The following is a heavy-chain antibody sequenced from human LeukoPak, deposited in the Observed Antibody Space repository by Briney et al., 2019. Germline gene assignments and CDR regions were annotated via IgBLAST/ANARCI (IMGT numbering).Heavy chain of an antibody. CDR1: GYSFTSYW. J-gene: IGHJ4*02. Sequence: GESLKISCKGSGYSFTSYWIGWVRQMPGKGLEWMGIIYPGGSDTRYSPSFQGQVTISADKSISTAYLQWSSLKASDTAMYYCARPRDLTGYYGELDYWGQGTLVTVSS. CDR3: ARPRDLTGYYGELDY. CDR2: IYPGGSDT. D-gene: IGHD3-9*01. V-gene: IGHV5-51*01.